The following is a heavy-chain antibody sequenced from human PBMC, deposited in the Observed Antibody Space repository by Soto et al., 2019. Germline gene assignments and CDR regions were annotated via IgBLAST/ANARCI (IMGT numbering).Heavy chain of an antibody. CDR2: IYPGDSDT. CDR1: GYSFTTYW. J-gene: IGHJ4*02. CDR3: ARLRGYCSGGSCYPDY. D-gene: IGHD2-15*01. V-gene: IGHV5-51*01. Sequence: LKISCKGSGYSFTTYWIAWVRQMPGKGLEWMGIIYPGDSDTRYSPSFQGQVTISADKSTSTAYLQWSSLKASDTAMYYCARLRGYCSGGSCYPDYWGQGTLVTVSS.